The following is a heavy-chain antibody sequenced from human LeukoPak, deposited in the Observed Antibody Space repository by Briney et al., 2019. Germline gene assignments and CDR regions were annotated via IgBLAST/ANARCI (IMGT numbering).Heavy chain of an antibody. J-gene: IGHJ4*02. V-gene: IGHV4-59*01. CDR3: ASHRYSSGWYYFDH. CDR2: IYYSGST. D-gene: IGHD6-19*01. Sequence: SETLSLTCTVSGGSISSYYWSWIRQPPGKALEWIGYIYYSGSTNYNPSLKSRVTISVDTSKNQFSLKLSSVTAADTAVYYCASHRYSSGWYYFDHWGQGTLVTVSS. CDR1: GGSISSYY.